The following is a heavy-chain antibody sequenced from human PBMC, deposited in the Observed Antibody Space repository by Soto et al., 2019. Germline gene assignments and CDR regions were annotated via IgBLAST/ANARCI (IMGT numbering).Heavy chain of an antibody. CDR2: ISYHGTEK. J-gene: IGHJ6*02. V-gene: IGHV3-30*18. D-gene: IGHD5-18*01. Sequence: QVQLVESGGAGVQPGMSLRLSCAPSGVTFTTYAMHWVRQAPGKGLEGVAEISYHGTEKGYADSVKGRFTISRDNSKNTLYVQMSSLRPEDTAVYYCAKDIGGVDTGNYGMDVWGQGTTVIVSS. CDR1: GVTFTTYA. CDR3: AKDIGGVDTGNYGMDV.